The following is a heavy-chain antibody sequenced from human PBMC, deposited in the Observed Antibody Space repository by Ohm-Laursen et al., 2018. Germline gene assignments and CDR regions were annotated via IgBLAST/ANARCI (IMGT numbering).Heavy chain of an antibody. Sequence: ASVKVSCKASGGTFSRYAISWVRQAPGQGLEWMGGIIPIFGTANYAQKFQGRVTITADESTSTAYMELSSLRSEDTAVYYCARRSPRVYSSSWYPPGYYYYGMDVWGQGTTVTVSS. V-gene: IGHV1-69*13. J-gene: IGHJ6*02. CDR1: GGTFSRYA. CDR2: IIPIFGTA. CDR3: ARRSPRVYSSSWYPPGYYYYGMDV. D-gene: IGHD6-13*01.